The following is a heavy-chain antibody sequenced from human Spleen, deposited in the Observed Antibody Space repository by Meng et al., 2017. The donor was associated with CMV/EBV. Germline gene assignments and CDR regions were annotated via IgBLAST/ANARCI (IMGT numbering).Heavy chain of an antibody. CDR2: VPPAFETA. D-gene: IGHD3-16*02. CDR3: ARGPSVTVGGVIIWPLED. J-gene: IGHJ4*02. V-gene: IGHV1-69*05. Sequence: SLLPAPGHALELLGGVPPAFETAHYAQKYRARVTITTDDSATTAYMEMSGLGAEDTAVYFCARGPSVTVGGVIIWPLEDWGQGTLVTVSS.